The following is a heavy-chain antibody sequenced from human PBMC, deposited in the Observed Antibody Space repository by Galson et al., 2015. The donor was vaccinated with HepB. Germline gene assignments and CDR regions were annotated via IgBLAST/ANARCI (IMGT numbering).Heavy chain of an antibody. CDR1: GYTFTGYY. Sequence: SVKVSCKASGYTFTGYYMHWVRQAPGQGLEWMGWINPNSGGTNYAQKFQGRVTMTRDTPISTAYMELSRLRSDDTAVYYCARDGRGYCSGGSCYNFDYWGQGTLVTVSS. V-gene: IGHV1-2*02. D-gene: IGHD2-15*01. CDR2: INPNSGGT. CDR3: ARDGRGYCSGGSCYNFDY. J-gene: IGHJ4*02.